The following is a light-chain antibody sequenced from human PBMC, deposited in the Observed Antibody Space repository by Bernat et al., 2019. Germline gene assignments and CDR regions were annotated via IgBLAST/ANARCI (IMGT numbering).Light chain of an antibody. V-gene: IGLV1-40*01. J-gene: IGLJ3*02. Sequence: HSMLTQPPSVSGAPGQRVTISCTGSSSNIGSGYDVHWYQQLPGTAPQILIFGDNNRASGVPDRFSGSKSGASASLAITWLQAEDEADYYCQSYDSSLNACVFGGGSNLTVL. CDR2: GDN. CDR3: QSYDSSLNACV. CDR1: SSNIGSGYD.